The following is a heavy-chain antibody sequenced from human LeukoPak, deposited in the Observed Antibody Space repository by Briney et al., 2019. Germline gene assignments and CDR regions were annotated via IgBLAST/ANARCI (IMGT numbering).Heavy chain of an antibody. CDR1: GFIFSSYG. CDR3: ARDPGLMRAAACGDY. D-gene: IGHD6-13*01. J-gene: IGHJ4*02. CDR2: ISSSSNPM. V-gene: IGHV3-48*01. Sequence: GGSLRLSCSASGFIFSSYGMIWVRQAPGKGLEWISYISSSSNPMYYADSVKGRFTISRDNAKKSLYLQLSSLRAEDTAVYYCARDPGLMRAAACGDYWGQGTLVIVSS.